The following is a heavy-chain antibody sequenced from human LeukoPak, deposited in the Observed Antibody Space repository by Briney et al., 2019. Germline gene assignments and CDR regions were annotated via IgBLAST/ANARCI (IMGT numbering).Heavy chain of an antibody. D-gene: IGHD6-13*01. CDR2: INPNSGDT. J-gene: IGHJ4*02. CDR3: AKSAQYSSAWFTGSFDY. CDR1: GYTFSDYY. Sequence: ASVKVSCKASGYTFSDYYMHWVRQAPGQGLQWVGWINPNSGDTRYAQMFQGRVTMTRDTSINTAYMELRRVRSDDTAVYYCAKSAQYSSAWFTGSFDYWGQGTLVTVSS. V-gene: IGHV1-2*02.